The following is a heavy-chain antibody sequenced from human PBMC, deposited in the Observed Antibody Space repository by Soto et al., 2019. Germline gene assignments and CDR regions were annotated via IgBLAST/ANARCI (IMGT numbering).Heavy chain of an antibody. CDR3: THKMDTVDWFGP. Sequence: SGPTLVNPTQTLTLTCTFSGFSLSTSGVGVGWIRQPPGKALEWLALIYWDDDKRYSPSLKRRLTIAKDTSKNQVVLTMTNTGPVDTATYYCTHKMDTVDWFGPWGRGTLVTVYS. CDR2: IYWDDDK. V-gene: IGHV2-5*02. D-gene: IGHD5-18*01. J-gene: IGHJ5*02. CDR1: GFSLSTSGVG.